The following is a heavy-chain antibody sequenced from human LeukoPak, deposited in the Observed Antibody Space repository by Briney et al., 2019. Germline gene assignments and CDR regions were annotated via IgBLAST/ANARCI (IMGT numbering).Heavy chain of an antibody. Sequence: ASVKVSCKASGYTFTSYGISWVRQAPGQGLEWMGWISAYNGNTNYAQKLQGRVTMTTDTSTSTAYMELRSLRSDDTAVYYCARATGYSSGWSPAYYFDYWGQGTLVTVSS. CDR3: ARATGYSSGWSPAYYFDY. V-gene: IGHV1-18*01. D-gene: IGHD6-19*01. J-gene: IGHJ4*02. CDR2: ISAYNGNT. CDR1: GYTFTSYG.